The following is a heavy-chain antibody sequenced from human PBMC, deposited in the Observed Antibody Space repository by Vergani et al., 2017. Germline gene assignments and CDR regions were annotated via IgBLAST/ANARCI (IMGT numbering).Heavy chain of an antibody. J-gene: IGHJ5*02. Sequence: EVQLVESGGGLVQPGGSLRLSCAASGFTFSSYSMNWVRQAPGKGLEWVSYISSSSSTIYYADSVKGRFTISRDNSKNTLYLQMNSLRAEDTAVYYCARFLVGATDNWFDPWGQGTLVTVSS. V-gene: IGHV3-48*01. CDR2: ISSSSSTI. D-gene: IGHD1-26*01. CDR1: GFTFSSYS. CDR3: ARFLVGATDNWFDP.